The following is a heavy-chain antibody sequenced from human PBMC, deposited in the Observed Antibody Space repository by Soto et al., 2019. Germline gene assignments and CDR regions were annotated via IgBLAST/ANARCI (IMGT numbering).Heavy chain of an antibody. CDR3: ASDDYWSRTSCYPRGNGSDP. V-gene: IGHV1-69*01. J-gene: IGHJ5*02. D-gene: IGHD2-2*01. CDR2: IIPIFGTA. CDR1: GGTFSSYA. Sequence: QVQLVQSGAEVKKPGSSVKVSCKASGGTFSSYAISWVRQAPGQGLEWMGGIIPIFGTANYAQKFQGRVTITADESTSTAYRELSSLRSEDTAGYYCASDDYWSRTSCYPRGNGSDPWGQGTLVTVSS.